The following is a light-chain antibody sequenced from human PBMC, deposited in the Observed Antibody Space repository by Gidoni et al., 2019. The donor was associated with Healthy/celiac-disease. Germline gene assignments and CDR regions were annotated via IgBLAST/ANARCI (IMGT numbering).Light chain of an antibody. CDR1: QSVSSSY. V-gene: IGKV3-20*01. CDR2: GAS. CDR3: QQYGSRWT. J-gene: IGKJ1*01. Sequence: EIVLTQSPGTLSLSPGERATLSCRASQSVSSSYLAWYQQKPGQAPRLLIYGASSRATGIPDRFSGSGSGTDFTLTISRLEPEDFAVYYCQQYGSRWTFGXGTKVEIK.